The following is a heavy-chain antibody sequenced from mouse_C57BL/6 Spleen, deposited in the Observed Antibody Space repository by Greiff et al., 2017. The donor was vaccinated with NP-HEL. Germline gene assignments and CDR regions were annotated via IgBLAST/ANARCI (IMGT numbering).Heavy chain of an antibody. CDR3: ARYGYDGDFDY. CDR2: IRNKANGYTT. J-gene: IGHJ2*01. Sequence: EVQLVESGGGLVQPGGSLSLSCAASGFTFTDYYMSWVRQPPGKALEWLGFIRNKANGYTTEYSASVKGRFTISRDNSQSILYLQMNALRAEDSATYYCARYGYDGDFDYWGQGTTLTVSS. V-gene: IGHV7-3*01. D-gene: IGHD2-3*01. CDR1: GFTFTDYY.